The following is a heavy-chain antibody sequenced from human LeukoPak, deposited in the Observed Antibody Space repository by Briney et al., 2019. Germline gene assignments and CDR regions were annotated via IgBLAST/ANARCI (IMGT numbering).Heavy chain of an antibody. CDR3: ARDLGYCSNTSCYTWFDP. Sequence: ASVKVSCKASGYTFTGYYMHWVRQAPGQGLEWMGWTNPNSGGTNYAQKFQGRVTMTRDTSISTAYMELSRLRSDDTAVYYCARDLGYCSNTSCYTWFDPWGQGTLVTVSS. J-gene: IGHJ5*02. V-gene: IGHV1-2*02. CDR1: GYTFTGYY. D-gene: IGHD2-2*02. CDR2: TNPNSGGT.